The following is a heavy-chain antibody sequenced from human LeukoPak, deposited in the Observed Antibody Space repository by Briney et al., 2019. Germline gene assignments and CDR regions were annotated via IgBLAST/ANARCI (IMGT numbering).Heavy chain of an antibody. D-gene: IGHD2-21*01. CDR3: VIPPPFDY. CDR1: GGSFSGYY. J-gene: IGHJ4*02. CDR2: INHSGST. Sequence: KPSETLSLTCTVYGGSFSGYYWSWIRQPPGKGLEWIGEINHSGSTNYNPSLKSRVTISVDTSKNQFSLKLSSVTAADTAVYYCVIPPPFDYWGQGTLVTVSS. V-gene: IGHV4-34*01.